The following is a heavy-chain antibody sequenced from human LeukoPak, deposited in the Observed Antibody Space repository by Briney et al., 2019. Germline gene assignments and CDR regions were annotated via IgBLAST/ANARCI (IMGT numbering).Heavy chain of an antibody. D-gene: IGHD2-21*02. V-gene: IGHV3-23*01. Sequence: GGSLRLSCAASGFTFSNYAMSWVRQAPGKGLEWVSSIRASGGSTYYADSVKGRFTISRDNSKNTLYLQMNSLRAEDTALFYCAKELPYCGGDCYSGPHDNLDIWGQGTMVTVSS. CDR1: GFTFSNYA. CDR3: AKELPYCGGDCYSGPHDNLDI. CDR2: IRASGGST. J-gene: IGHJ3*02.